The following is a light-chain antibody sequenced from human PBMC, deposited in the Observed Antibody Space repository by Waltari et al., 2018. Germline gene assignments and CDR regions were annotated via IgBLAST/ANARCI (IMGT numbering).Light chain of an antibody. J-gene: IGKJ2*01. CDR2: GAS. CDR1: QRLTKNY. V-gene: IGKV3-20*01. CDR3: QQYGSSIMYT. Sequence: VLTQSPGTLSLSPGERATLSCRASQRLTKNYLAWYQQKPGQAPRLIIYGASSRAAGIPDRFSGSGSGTDFTLTISRLEPEDFAVYYCQQYGSSIMYTFGQGTKLEIK.